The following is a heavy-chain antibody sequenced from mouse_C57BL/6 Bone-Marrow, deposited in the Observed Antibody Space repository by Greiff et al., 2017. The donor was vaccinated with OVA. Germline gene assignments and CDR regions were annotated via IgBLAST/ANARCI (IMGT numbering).Heavy chain of an antibody. D-gene: IGHD1-1*01. CDR2: IYPGSGNT. CDR3: ARRVAYYFDY. J-gene: IGHJ2*01. Sequence: QVQLQQSGAELVRPGASVKLSCKASGYTFTDYYINWVKQRPGQGLEWIARIYPGSGNTYYNEKFKGKATLTAEKSSSTAYMQLSSLTSEDSAVYFCARRVAYYFDYWGQGTTLTVSA. V-gene: IGHV1-76*01. CDR1: GYTFTDYY.